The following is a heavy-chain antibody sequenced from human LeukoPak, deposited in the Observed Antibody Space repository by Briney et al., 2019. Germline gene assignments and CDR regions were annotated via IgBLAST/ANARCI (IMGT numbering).Heavy chain of an antibody. CDR2: IIPILGIA. CDR1: GGTFSSYA. Sequence: SVKVSCKASGGTFSSYAISWVRQAPGQGLEWMGRIIPILGIANYAQKFQGRVTITADKSTSTAYMELSSLRSEDTAVYYCARDGGTATTGYYYGMDVWGQGTTVTVSS. V-gene: IGHV1-69*04. CDR3: ARDGGTATTGYYYGMDV. J-gene: IGHJ6*02. D-gene: IGHD4-17*01.